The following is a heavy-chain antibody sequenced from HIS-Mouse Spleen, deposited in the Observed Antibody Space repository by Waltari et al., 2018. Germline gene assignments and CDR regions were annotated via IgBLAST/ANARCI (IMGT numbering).Heavy chain of an antibody. Sequence: QLQLQESGPGLVKPSETLSLTCTVSGGPISSSSYYWGWIRQPPGKGLEWIGSIYYSGSTDYNPSLKSRVTISVDTSKNQFSLKLSSVTAADTAVYYCAREIPYSSSWYDWYFDLWGRGTLVTVSS. CDR2: IYYSGST. J-gene: IGHJ2*01. CDR1: GGPISSSSYY. V-gene: IGHV4-39*07. CDR3: AREIPYSSSWYDWYFDL. D-gene: IGHD6-13*01.